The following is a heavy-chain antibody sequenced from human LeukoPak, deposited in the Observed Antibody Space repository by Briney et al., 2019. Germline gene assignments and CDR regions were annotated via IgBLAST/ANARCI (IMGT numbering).Heavy chain of an antibody. Sequence: SETLSLTCTVSGGSISSGSYYWSWIRQPPGKGLEWIGYIYYSGSTYYNPSLKSRVTISVDTSKNQFSLKLSSVTAADTAVYYCARAGAYCSSTSCYGQNWFDPWGQGTLVTVSS. V-gene: IGHV4-30-4*08. CDR2: IYYSGST. CDR1: GGSISSGSYY. CDR3: ARAGAYCSSTSCYGQNWFDP. D-gene: IGHD2-2*01. J-gene: IGHJ5*02.